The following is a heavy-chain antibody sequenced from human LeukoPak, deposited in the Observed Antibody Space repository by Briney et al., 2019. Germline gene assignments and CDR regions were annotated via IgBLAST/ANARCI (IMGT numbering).Heavy chain of an antibody. CDR2: ISSNNGYI. CDR3: ARDLGTRKSIAFAD. CDR1: GFSFSSYR. D-gene: IGHD6-6*01. V-gene: IGHV3-21*01. Sequence: GGSLRLSCAASGFSFSSYRMNWVRQAPGKGLEWVASISSNNGYIYYADSVKGRFTISRDNGENSLHLQMNSLRAEDAAVYYCARDLGTRKSIAFADWGQGTLVTASS. J-gene: IGHJ4*02.